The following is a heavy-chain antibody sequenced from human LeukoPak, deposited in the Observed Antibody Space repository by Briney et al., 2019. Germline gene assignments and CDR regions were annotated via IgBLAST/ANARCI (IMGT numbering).Heavy chain of an antibody. CDR3: AKDLHYGSADY. Sequence: PGGSLRLSCAASGFTFSTYGMSWVRQAPGKGLEWVSAISGSASGSAGNTYYADSVKGRFTISRDNAKNALYLQMNSLRAEDTAVYYCAKDLHYGSADYWGQGTLVTVSS. V-gene: IGHV3-23*01. CDR2: ISGSASGSAGNT. CDR1: GFTFSTYG. D-gene: IGHD3-10*01. J-gene: IGHJ4*02.